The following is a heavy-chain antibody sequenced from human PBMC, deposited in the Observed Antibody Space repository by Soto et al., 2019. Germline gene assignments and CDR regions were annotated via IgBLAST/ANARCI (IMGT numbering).Heavy chain of an antibody. D-gene: IGHD3-16*01. Sequence: QVQLMQSGAEVRRPGTSMRISCTTSGYNFNTYGIIWVRQAPGQGLEWMGWISGYNGYTKYAQNFEDRVTLSTYPSTSTAFLALRNLRSGDTALYFCARDRDYSHTDADIDYWGQGTLVTVSS. V-gene: IGHV1-18*01. J-gene: IGHJ4*02. CDR2: ISGYNGYT. CDR1: GYNFNTYG. CDR3: ARDRDYSHTDADIDY.